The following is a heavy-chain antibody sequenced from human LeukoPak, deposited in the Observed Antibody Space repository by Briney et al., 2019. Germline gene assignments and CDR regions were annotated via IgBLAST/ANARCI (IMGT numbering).Heavy chain of an antibody. D-gene: IGHD4-17*01. CDR3: ARGFGYTMTTVTTVDY. Sequence: GASVTVSCKASGYTFTSYYMHWVRQAPGQGLEWMGIINPSGGSTSYAQKFQGRVTMTRDTSTSTVYMELSSLRSEDTAVYYCARGFGYTMTTVTTVDYWGQGTLVTVSS. CDR1: GYTFTSYY. V-gene: IGHV1-46*01. J-gene: IGHJ4*02. CDR2: INPSGGST.